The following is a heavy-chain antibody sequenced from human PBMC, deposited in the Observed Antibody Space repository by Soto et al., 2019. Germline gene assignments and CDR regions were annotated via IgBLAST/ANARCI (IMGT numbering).Heavy chain of an antibody. CDR1: GGTFSSYA. CDR2: IIPIFGTA. D-gene: IGHD6-19*01. J-gene: IGHJ4*02. V-gene: IGHV1-69*13. Sequence: GASVTVSCKASGGTFSSYAISWVRQAPGQGLEWMGGIIPIFGTANYAQKFQGRVTITADESTSTAYMELSSLRSEDTAVYYCAGSGSSGWAFDYWGQGTLVTVSS. CDR3: AGSGSSGWAFDY.